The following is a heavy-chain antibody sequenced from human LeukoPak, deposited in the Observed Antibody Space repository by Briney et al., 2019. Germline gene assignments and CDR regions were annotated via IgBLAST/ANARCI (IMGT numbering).Heavy chain of an antibody. Sequence: ASVKVSCKASGYTFTSYAMHWVRQAPGQRLEWMGWINAGNGNTKYSQKLQGRVTMTTDTSTSTAYMELRSLRSDDTAVYYCARALSDYYYYYMDVWGKGTTVTVSS. V-gene: IGHV1-3*01. J-gene: IGHJ6*03. CDR1: GYTFTSYA. CDR3: ARALSDYYYYYMDV. CDR2: INAGNGNT.